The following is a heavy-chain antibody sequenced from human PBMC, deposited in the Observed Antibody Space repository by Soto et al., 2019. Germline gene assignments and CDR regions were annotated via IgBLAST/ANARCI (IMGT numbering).Heavy chain of an antibody. CDR1: GFTFSDYY. V-gene: IGHV3-11*01. CDR3: ARDQGYYDSSGYFDF. CDR2: ISSSGSII. D-gene: IGHD3-22*01. J-gene: IGHJ4*02. Sequence: GGSLRLSCAASGFTFSDYYMSWIRQAPGKGLESVSYISSSGSIIYYADSVKGRFTISRDNAKNLLYLQMNTLRAEDTAVYYCARDQGYYDSSGYFDFWGQGTLVTVSS.